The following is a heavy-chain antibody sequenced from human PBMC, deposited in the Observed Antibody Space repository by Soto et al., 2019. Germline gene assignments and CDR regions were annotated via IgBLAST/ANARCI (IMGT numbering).Heavy chain of an antibody. V-gene: IGHV3-30-3*01. Sequence: LRLSCAASGFTFNTYSMHWVRQAPGKGLEWVAVISYDGSNKFYADSVKGRFTISRDNSKNTLYLEMNSLRAEDTAVYYCAKVSPMGYFFDFWGQGTLVTVSS. CDR3: AKVSPMGYFFDF. CDR1: GFTFNTYS. J-gene: IGHJ4*02. CDR2: ISYDGSNK.